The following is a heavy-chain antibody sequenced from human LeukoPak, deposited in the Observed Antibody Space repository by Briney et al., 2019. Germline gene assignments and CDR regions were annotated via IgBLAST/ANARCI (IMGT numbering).Heavy chain of an antibody. D-gene: IGHD6-19*01. Sequence: GGSLRLSCAASGFTFSGYWMHWVRQAPGKGLVWVSRVNPQGSGTSYTDSVKGRFTISRDNAKDALHLRMDNLRVEDTAVYYCARARWSSTGWFLGYWGQGTLVTVSS. V-gene: IGHV3-74*01. J-gene: IGHJ4*02. CDR1: GFTFSGYW. CDR2: VNPQGSGT. CDR3: ARARWSSTGWFLGY.